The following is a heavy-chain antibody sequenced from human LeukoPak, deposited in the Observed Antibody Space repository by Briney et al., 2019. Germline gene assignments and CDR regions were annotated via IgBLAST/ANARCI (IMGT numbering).Heavy chain of an antibody. CDR2: ISGSGGST. CDR3: AKGSYYYDSSGYYYWYFDY. J-gene: IGHJ4*02. D-gene: IGHD3-22*01. CDR1: GFAFSSYA. Sequence: GGSPRLSCAASGFAFSSYALSWVRQAPGRGLEWVSAISGSGGSTYYADSVKGRFTISRDNSKNTLYLQMNSLRAEDTAVYYCAKGSYYYDSSGYYYWYFDYWGQGTLVTVSS. V-gene: IGHV3-23*01.